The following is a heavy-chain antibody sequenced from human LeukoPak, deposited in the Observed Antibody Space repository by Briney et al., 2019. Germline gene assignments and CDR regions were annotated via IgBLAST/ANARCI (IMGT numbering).Heavy chain of an antibody. J-gene: IGHJ6*03. CDR1: GGSISSNSYY. V-gene: IGHV4-39*07. Sequence: PSETLSLTCAVSGGSISSNSYYWRWIRQPPGKGLEWIGSIYYSGSTYYNPSLKSRITMSVDTSNNQFSLKLSSVTAADTAVYYCARVRSKDVWRSYGSYYYYYYMDVWGKGTTVTISS. CDR3: ARVRSKDVWRSYGSYYYYYYMDV. D-gene: IGHD3-16*01. CDR2: IYYSGST.